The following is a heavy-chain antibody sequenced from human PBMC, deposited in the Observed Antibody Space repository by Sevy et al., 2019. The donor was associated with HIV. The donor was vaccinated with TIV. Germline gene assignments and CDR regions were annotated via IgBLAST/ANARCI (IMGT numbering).Heavy chain of an antibody. CDR1: GFTFSSYA. CDR2: ITGSGDST. D-gene: IGHD4-17*01. V-gene: IGHV3-23*01. Sequence: GGSLRLSCAASGFTFSSYAMSWVRQAPGKGLEWVSTITGSGDSTYYADSVKGRFTISRDNSKNTVYLQMNSLRAEDTALYYCAKGSGYGDSNSFDPWGQGTLVTVSS. J-gene: IGHJ5*02. CDR3: AKGSGYGDSNSFDP.